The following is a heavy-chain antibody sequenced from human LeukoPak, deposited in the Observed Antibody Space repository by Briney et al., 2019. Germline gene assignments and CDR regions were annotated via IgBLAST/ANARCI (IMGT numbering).Heavy chain of an antibody. D-gene: IGHD2-2*01. J-gene: IGHJ4*02. CDR3: ARPYCSSSTCSQSGDY. V-gene: IGHV5-51*01. CDR1: GYSFTSYW. Sequence: GESLKISCQGPGYSFTSYWIAWVRQMPGKGLEWMGIIYPGDSDTRYSPSFQGQVTISADKSISTAYLQWSSLKAPDTAMYYCARPYCSSSTCSQSGDYWGQGTLVTVSS. CDR2: IYPGDSDT.